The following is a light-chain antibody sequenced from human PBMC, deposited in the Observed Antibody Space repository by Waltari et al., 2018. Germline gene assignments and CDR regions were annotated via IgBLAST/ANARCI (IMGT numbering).Light chain of an antibody. V-gene: IGLV2-23*01. J-gene: IGLJ3*02. CDR1: TSDVGAYNL. CDR3: CSYEGSYTWV. Sequence: QSALTQLASVSGSTGQALKISCTGTTSDVGAYNLVPWYQQYPGRAPRLRIYEARNRPAGVSNLFSASKSGSTASLTISGLHADDESDYYCCSYEGSYTWVFGGGTKVTVL. CDR2: EAR.